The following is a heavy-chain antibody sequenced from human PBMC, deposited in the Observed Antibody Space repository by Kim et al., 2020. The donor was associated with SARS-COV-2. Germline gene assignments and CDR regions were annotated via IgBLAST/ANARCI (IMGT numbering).Heavy chain of an antibody. CDR1: GFTFSNAW. Sequence: GGSLRLSCAASGFTFSNAWMSWVRQAPGKGLEWVGRIKSKTDGGTTDYAAPVKGRFTISRDDSKNTLYLQMNSLKTEDTAVYYCTTVNGGYCSSTSCYPGYYYGMDVWGQGTTVTVSS. CDR2: IKSKTDGGTT. CDR3: TTVNGGYCSSTSCYPGYYYGMDV. V-gene: IGHV3-15*01. J-gene: IGHJ6*02. D-gene: IGHD2-2*01.